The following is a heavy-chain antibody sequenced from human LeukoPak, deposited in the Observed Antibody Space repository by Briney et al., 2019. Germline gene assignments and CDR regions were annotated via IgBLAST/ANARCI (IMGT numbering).Heavy chain of an antibody. CDR3: ARDIEYCSSTSCSPFDY. Sequence: GGSLRLSCAASGFTFSSYGMSWVRQAPGKGLEWVSAISGSGGSTYYADSVKGRFTISRDNSKNTLYLQMNSLRAEDTAVYYCARDIEYCSSTSCSPFDYWGQGTLVTVSS. J-gene: IGHJ4*02. D-gene: IGHD2-2*01. V-gene: IGHV3-23*01. CDR2: ISGSGGST. CDR1: GFTFSSYG.